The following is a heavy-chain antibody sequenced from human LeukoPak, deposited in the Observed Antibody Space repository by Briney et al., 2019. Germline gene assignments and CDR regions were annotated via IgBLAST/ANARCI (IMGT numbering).Heavy chain of an antibody. Sequence: GGSLRLSCAASGFTFSSYAMSWVRQAPGKGLEWVSAISGSGDSTFYADSVKGRFTISRDNSKNTLYLQLSSLRAEDTALYFCARAAYAAPYYLDSWGQGILVTVSS. CDR3: ARAAYAAPYYLDS. CDR2: ISGSGDST. V-gene: IGHV3-23*01. J-gene: IGHJ4*02. D-gene: IGHD3-16*01. CDR1: GFTFSSYA.